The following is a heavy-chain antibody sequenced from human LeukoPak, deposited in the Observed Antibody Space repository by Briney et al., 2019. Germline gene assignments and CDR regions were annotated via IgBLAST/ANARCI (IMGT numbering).Heavy chain of an antibody. CDR1: GGSISCYY. CDR2: FYSCGST. V-gene: IGHV4-59*12. Sequence: PSETLTLTCSVSGGSISCYYGSWLRQPPGRGVEWIGYFYSCGSTNYNPSLKSRVTMSVDTSKNQFALKLSSVTAADTAVYYCARDREYTSSSPYYYDYYMDVRGKGTTVTVS. CDR3: ARDREYTSSSPYYYDYYMDV. J-gene: IGHJ6*03. D-gene: IGHD6-6*01.